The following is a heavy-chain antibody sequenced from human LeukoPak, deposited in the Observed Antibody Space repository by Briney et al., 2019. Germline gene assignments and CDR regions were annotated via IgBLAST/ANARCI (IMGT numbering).Heavy chain of an antibody. CDR2: ICDGDDTI. CDR3: VRGTYYSGSGLGRWFDP. V-gene: IGHV3-11*01. Sequence: GGSLRLSCVASGFMVSDYYMNWIRQAPGEGLEGISHICDGDDTIDYADSVKGRCSMSRDNAKNSLYLEVSGLRAEDTAVYYCVRGTYYSGSGLGRWFDPWGQGTLVTVSS. D-gene: IGHD2-21*01. CDR1: GFMVSDYY. J-gene: IGHJ5*02.